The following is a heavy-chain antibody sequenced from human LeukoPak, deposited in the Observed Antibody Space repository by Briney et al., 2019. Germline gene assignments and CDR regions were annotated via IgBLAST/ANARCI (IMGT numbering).Heavy chain of an antibody. CDR3: ARSYSSSWYDMSAFDI. V-gene: IGHV1-2*02. D-gene: IGHD6-13*01. J-gene: IGHJ3*02. Sequence: ASVKVSCKASGGTFSSHAISWVRQAPGQGLEWMGWINPNSGGTNYAQKFQGRVTMTRDTSISTAYMELSRLRSDDTAVYYCARSYSSSWYDMSAFDIWGQGTMVTVSS. CDR2: INPNSGGT. CDR1: GGTFSSHA.